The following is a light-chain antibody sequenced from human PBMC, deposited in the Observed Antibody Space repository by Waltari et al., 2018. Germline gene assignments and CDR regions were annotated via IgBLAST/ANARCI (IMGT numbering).Light chain of an antibody. Sequence: QSALTQPASVSGSPGQSIPISCPGTSSDVGGYNYVSWYQQHPGKAPKHMLYDVSKRPSGVSNRFSGSKSGNTASLTISGLQAEDEADYYCSSYTSSSTPYVFGTGTKVTVL. CDR3: SSYTSSSTPYV. CDR2: DVS. V-gene: IGLV2-14*01. J-gene: IGLJ1*01. CDR1: SSDVGGYNY.